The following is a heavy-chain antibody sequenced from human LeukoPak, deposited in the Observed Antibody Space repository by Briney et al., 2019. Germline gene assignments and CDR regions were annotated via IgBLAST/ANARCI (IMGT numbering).Heavy chain of an antibody. CDR1: GGSISSYY. D-gene: IGHD2-8*02. V-gene: IGHV4-4*07. CDR2: IYTSGST. CDR3: ARDPPLLVSDKLDY. J-gene: IGHJ4*02. Sequence: PSETLSLTCTVSGGSISSYYWSWIRQPAGKGLEWIGRIYTSGSTNYNPSLKSRVTMSVDTSKNQFSLKLSSVTAADTAVYYCARDPPLLVSDKLDYWGQGTLVTVSS.